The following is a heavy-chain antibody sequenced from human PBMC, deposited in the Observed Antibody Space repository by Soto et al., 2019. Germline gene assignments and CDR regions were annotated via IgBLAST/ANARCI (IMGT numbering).Heavy chain of an antibody. CDR3: ARVAAVRSDSAGYHGRDV. CDR2: IYYSGST. J-gene: IGHJ6*02. V-gene: IGHV4-39*02. CDR1: GGSISSSSYY. Sequence: PSETLSLTCTVSGGSISSSSYYWGWVRHHPGQGLEWIGNIYYSGSTYYNPSLKSRVTISVDTSKNQFSVKLTSVTAADTAVYYCARVAAVRSDSAGYHGRDVWGQGTTVTVS. D-gene: IGHD3-22*01.